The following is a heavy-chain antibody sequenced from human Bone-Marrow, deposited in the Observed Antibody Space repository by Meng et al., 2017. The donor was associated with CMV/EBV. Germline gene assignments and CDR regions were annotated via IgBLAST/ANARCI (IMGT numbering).Heavy chain of an antibody. CDR2: IRSKANSYAT. Sequence: GESLKISCAASGFTFSGSAMHWVRQVSGKGLEWVGRIRSKANSYATAYAASVKGRFTISRDDSKNTAYLQMNSLKTEDTAVYYCTRRVWDFGYYYGMDVWGQGTTVTVSS. CDR1: GFTFSGSA. D-gene: IGHD1-26*01. V-gene: IGHV3-73*01. J-gene: IGHJ6*02. CDR3: TRRVWDFGYYYGMDV.